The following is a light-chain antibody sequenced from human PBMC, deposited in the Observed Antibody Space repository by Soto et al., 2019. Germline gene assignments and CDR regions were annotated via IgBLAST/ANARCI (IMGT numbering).Light chain of an antibody. CDR3: QQYHNWWT. CDR1: QNIGSN. V-gene: IGKV3-15*01. Sequence: EIVMTQSPATLSVSPGDRVTLSCRASQNIGSNLAWYQQKFGQAPRLLIYGASTRVTGIPARISGSGSGTEFTRTITSLQSEDFGVYHCQQYHNWWTFGQGTKVDIK. J-gene: IGKJ1*01. CDR2: GAS.